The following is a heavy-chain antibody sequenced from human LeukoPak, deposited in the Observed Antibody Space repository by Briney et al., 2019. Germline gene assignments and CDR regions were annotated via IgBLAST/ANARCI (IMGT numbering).Heavy chain of an antibody. CDR3: TTDREAGGRDPRFNY. Sequence: GGSLRLSCVASGFTFNDYWMMWVRQAPGKGPEWVANIRDDGSEKNYVDSVKGRFTISRDNAQMSLFLQMNSLRVDDTAVYYCTTDREAGGRDPRFNYGGQGTLVTVSS. V-gene: IGHV3-7*03. J-gene: IGHJ4*02. D-gene: IGHD1-26*01. CDR1: GFTFNDYW. CDR2: IRDDGSEK.